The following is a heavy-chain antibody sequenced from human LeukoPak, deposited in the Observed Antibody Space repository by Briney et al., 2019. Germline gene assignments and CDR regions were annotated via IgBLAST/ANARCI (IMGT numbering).Heavy chain of an antibody. Sequence: SGPTLVKPTQTLTLTFTFAGVSLSTRGVGGGGIRQPPGKSLEWLSLIDWSDDKRYSPSLKRRLLITKDTSKTQVVITMNNLDPVDTATYYCAHSTIVAAAINWFDTWGQGTLVTVSS. CDR2: IDWSDDK. D-gene: IGHD2-2*01. CDR1: GVSLSTRGVG. J-gene: IGHJ5*02. V-gene: IGHV2-5*01. CDR3: AHSTIVAAAINWFDT.